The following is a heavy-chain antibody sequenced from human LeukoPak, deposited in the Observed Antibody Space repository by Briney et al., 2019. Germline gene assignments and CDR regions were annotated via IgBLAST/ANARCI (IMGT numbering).Heavy chain of an antibody. D-gene: IGHD3-16*02. V-gene: IGHV3-48*03. CDR3: ARDSLRSNFDY. Sequence: GSLRLSCAASGFTFSSYEMNWVRQAPGKGLEWVSYISSSGSTIYYADSVKGRFTISRDNAKNSLYLQMNSLRAEDTAVYYCARDSLRSNFDYWGQGTLVTVSS. CDR1: GFTFSSYE. J-gene: IGHJ4*02. CDR2: ISSSGSTI.